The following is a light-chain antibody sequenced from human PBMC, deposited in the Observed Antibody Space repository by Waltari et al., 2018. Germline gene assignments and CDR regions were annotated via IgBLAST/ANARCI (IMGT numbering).Light chain of an antibody. V-gene: IGLV2-23*02. Sequence: QSALNQPASVSGSPGQPITLFCSGTSSDVGFYHLVPWYQHNPGQAPKVISYEVTKRPSGVSNRFSGSKSGNTASLTISGLQAEDEAEYFCCSFAGSVTFVVFGGGTKVTVL. CDR1: SSDVGFYHL. CDR3: CSFAGSVTFVV. J-gene: IGLJ2*01. CDR2: EVT.